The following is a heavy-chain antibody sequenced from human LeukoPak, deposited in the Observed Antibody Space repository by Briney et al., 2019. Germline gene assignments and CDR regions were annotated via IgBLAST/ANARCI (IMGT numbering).Heavy chain of an antibody. V-gene: IGHV4-59*01. J-gene: IGHJ4*02. Sequence: PSETLSLTCTVSGASITRYFWNWIRQPPGKELEWIGYISSGGSTNYNPSLKSRVTISIDTSKNQISLKLTSATAADTAVYYCARGDDYKSTLFDYWGQGTLVTVSS. CDR1: GASITRYF. CDR3: ARGDDYKSTLFDY. D-gene: IGHD5-12*01. CDR2: ISSGGST.